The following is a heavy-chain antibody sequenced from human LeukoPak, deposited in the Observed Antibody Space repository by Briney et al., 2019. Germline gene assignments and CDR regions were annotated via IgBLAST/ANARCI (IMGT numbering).Heavy chain of an antibody. Sequence: ASVKVSCKASGYTFTSYDINWVRQATGQGLEWMGWMNPNSGNTGYAQKFQGRVTMTRDTSISTAYMELNRLRSDDTAVYYCARDALSDIVVVVAAIWFDPWGQGTLVTVSS. V-gene: IGHV1-8*02. CDR1: GYTFTSYD. D-gene: IGHD2-15*01. CDR3: ARDALSDIVVVVAAIWFDP. CDR2: MNPNSGNT. J-gene: IGHJ5*02.